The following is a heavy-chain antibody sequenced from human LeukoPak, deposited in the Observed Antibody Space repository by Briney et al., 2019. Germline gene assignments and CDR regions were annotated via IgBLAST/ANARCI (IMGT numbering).Heavy chain of an antibody. CDR2: ISYDGSNK. D-gene: IGHD3-10*01. V-gene: IGHV3-30*03. Sequence: GGSLRLSCAASGFTFSSYGMHWVRQAPGKGLEWVAVISYDGSNKYYADSVKGRFTISRDNSKNTLYLQMGSLRAEDMAVYYCARSPGEVVNPEYAFDIWGQGTMVTVSS. J-gene: IGHJ3*02. CDR1: GFTFSSYG. CDR3: ARSPGEVVNPEYAFDI.